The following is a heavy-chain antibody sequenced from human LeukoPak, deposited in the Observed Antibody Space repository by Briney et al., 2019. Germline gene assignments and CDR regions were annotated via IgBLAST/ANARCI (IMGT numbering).Heavy chain of an antibody. V-gene: IGHV5-51*01. CDR3: ARRGGSYLNWFDP. Sequence: GESLQISCQGFGYRFTSYWIGWVRQMPGKGLEWMGIIYPGDSDTRYSPSFQGQVTISADKSISTAYLQWSSLKASDTAMYYCARRGGSYLNWFDPWGQETLVTVSS. J-gene: IGHJ5*02. D-gene: IGHD1-26*01. CDR1: GYRFTSYW. CDR2: IYPGDSDT.